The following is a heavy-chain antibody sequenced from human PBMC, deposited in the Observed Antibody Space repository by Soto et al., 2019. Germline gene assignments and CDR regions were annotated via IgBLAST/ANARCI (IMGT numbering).Heavy chain of an antibody. CDR1: GFTVSSNY. Sequence: PGGSLRLSCAASGFTVSSNYMSWVRQAPGKGLEWVSVIYSGGSTYSADSVKGRFTISRDNSKNTLYLQMNSLRAEGTAVYYCGRAPYCSGGSCYSEGGYFDYWGQGTLVTVSS. J-gene: IGHJ4*02. CDR3: GRAPYCSGGSCYSEGGYFDY. CDR2: IYSGGST. V-gene: IGHV3-53*01. D-gene: IGHD2-15*01.